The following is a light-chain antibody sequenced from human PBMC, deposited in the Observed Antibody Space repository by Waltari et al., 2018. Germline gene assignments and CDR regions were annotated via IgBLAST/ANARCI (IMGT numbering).Light chain of an antibody. V-gene: IGLV3-10*01. CDR3: CSTDSNGNPA. CDR2: GDN. J-gene: IGLJ2*01. Sequence: SYDLTQPPSMSVSPGQTAMITCSGSELPNKYAYWYQQKSGQAPVLVISGDNKRPSGIPLSSSGSTAGTLATLTISGAQVEDEADYYCCSTDSNGNPAFGGGTRLTVL. CDR1: ELPNKY.